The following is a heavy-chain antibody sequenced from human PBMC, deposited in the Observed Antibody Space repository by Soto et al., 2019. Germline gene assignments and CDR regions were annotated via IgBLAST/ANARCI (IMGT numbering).Heavy chain of an antibody. J-gene: IGHJ4*02. CDR2: ISYDGSNK. D-gene: IGHD6-13*01. V-gene: IGHV3-30*18. CDR3: AKDVGYSSSWLMGEFDY. CDR1: GFTFSSYG. Sequence: GGSLRLSCAASGFTFSSYGMHWVRQAPGKGLEWVAVISYDGSNKYYADSVKGRFTISRDNSKNTLYLQMNSLRAEDTAVYYCAKDVGYSSSWLMGEFDYWGQGTLVTVSS.